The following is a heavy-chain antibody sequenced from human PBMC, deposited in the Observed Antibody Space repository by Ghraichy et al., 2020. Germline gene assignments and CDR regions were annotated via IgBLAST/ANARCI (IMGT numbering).Heavy chain of an antibody. Sequence: GRSLRLSCAASGFTFSSYAMSWVRQAPGKGLEWVSAISGSGGSTYYADSVKGRFTISRDNSKNTLYLQMNSLRAEDTAVYYCAKDSVSSGWFPDVNRVYWGQGTLVTVSS. CDR1: GFTFSSYA. CDR2: ISGSGGST. V-gene: IGHV3-23*01. J-gene: IGHJ4*02. D-gene: IGHD6-19*01. CDR3: AKDSVSSGWFPDVNRVY.